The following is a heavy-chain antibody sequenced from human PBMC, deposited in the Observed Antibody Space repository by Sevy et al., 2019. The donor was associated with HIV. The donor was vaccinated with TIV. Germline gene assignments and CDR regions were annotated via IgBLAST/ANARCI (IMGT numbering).Heavy chain of an antibody. CDR3: AKTVNSGGGVVPAANYYYDGMDV. CDR2: IDGKGRST. V-gene: IGHV3-23*01. Sequence: GGSLRLSCAASAFTFSNYAMSWVRQAPGKGLEWVSAIDGKGRSTHYADSVQGRFTISRDNSKNTLFLQMNSLSAEDTAVHYCAKTVNSGGGVVPAANYYYDGMDVWGQGTTVTVSS. J-gene: IGHJ6*02. D-gene: IGHD2-2*01. CDR1: AFTFSNYA.